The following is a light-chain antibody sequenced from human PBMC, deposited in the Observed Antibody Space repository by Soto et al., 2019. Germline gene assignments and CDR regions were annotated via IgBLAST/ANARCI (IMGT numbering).Light chain of an antibody. Sequence: DIQMTQSPSSLSASVGDRVTITCRASQSISSYLNWYQQXPGKAPNILMYGASYSKSGAPTRFSGSGSGTDFTLTISSLQPEDLATYYCQQSYATWTFGQGTKVDIK. V-gene: IGKV1-39*01. J-gene: IGKJ1*01. CDR2: GAS. CDR1: QSISSY. CDR3: QQSYATWT.